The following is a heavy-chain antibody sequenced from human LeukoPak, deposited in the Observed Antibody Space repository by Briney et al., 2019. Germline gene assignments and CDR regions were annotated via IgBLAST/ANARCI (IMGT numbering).Heavy chain of an antibody. V-gene: IGHV3-48*03. CDR1: GFTFSSYE. CDR3: ARVDTAMAINY. CDR2: ISSSGSTI. D-gene: IGHD5-18*01. J-gene: IGHJ4*02. Sequence: PGGSLRLSCAASGFTFSSYEMNWVRQAPGKGLEWVSYISSSGSTIYYADSVKGRFTISRDNAKNSLYLQMNSLRAEDTAVYYCARVDTAMAINYWGQGTLVTVSS.